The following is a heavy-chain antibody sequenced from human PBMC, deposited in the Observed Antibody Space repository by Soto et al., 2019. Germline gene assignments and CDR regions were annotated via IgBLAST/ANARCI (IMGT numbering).Heavy chain of an antibody. V-gene: IGHV1-2*02. J-gene: IGHJ4*02. Sequence: QVQLVQSGTEVKKPGASVKVSCKASGYTITAYYIHWVRQAPGLGLEWMGWIDPRSGGTVYAQNFQGRVTMTRDTSISTVYMDLSGLRSDDTALYYCARDDYGIYPYWGQGTLVTVSS. CDR2: IDPRSGGT. CDR3: ARDDYGIYPY. D-gene: IGHD1-26*01. CDR1: GYTITAYY.